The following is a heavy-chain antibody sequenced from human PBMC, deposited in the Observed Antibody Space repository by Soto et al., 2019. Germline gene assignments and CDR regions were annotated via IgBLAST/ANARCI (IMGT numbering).Heavy chain of an antibody. CDR2: ISHDGINK. V-gene: IGHV3-30-3*01. D-gene: IGHD2-2*01. Sequence: GGSLRLSWSASGCTFSSYAGNWVRQAPGKGLEWVALISHDGINKYYADSVRGRFTISRGSSTNTLYLQMNSLRAADTAVYYCGRCTSTSCHLGSDYWGQGTLVTVSS. CDR3: GRCTSTSCHLGSDY. J-gene: IGHJ4*02. CDR1: GCTFSSYA.